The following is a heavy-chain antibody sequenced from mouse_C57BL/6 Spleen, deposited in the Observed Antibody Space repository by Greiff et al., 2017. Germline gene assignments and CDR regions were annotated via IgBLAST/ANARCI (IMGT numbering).Heavy chain of an antibody. CDR2: IYPGSGST. Sequence: QVQLQQPGAELVKPGASVKMSCKASGYTFTSYWITWVKQRPGQGLEWIGDIYPGSGSTNYNEKFKSKATLTVDTSSSTAYMPISSLSSEDSAFYYCASGYFDYWGKGTTLTVSS. J-gene: IGHJ2*01. V-gene: IGHV1-55*01. CDR3: ASGYFDY. CDR1: GYTFTSYW.